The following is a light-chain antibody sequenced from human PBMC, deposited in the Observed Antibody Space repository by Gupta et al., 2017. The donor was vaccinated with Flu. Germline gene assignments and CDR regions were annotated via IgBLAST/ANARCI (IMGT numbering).Light chain of an antibody. CDR1: QSISSY. CDR3: QQSYSTRRGAFT. V-gene: IGKV1-39*01. J-gene: IGKJ3*01. Sequence: DIQMTQSPSSLSASVGDRVTITCRASQSISSYLNWYQQKPGKAPKLLIYAASSLQSGVPSRFSGSGYGTDCTLTISSLQPEEFATYYCQQSYSTRRGAFTFGPGTKVDIK. CDR2: AAS.